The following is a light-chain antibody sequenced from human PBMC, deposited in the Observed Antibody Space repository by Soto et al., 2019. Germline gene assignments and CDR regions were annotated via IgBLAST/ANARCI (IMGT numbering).Light chain of an antibody. CDR3: AAWDDSLNGPV. CDR2: RNN. CDR1: SSNMGTNT. J-gene: IGLJ2*01. V-gene: IGLV1-44*01. Sequence: QTVVTQPPSASGTPGQRVTVSCSGSSSNMGTNTVSWYQQLPGTAPKLLMSRNNQRPSGVPDRFSGSKSGTSASLAISGLQSEDEADYYCAAWDDSLNGPVFGGGTKLTVL.